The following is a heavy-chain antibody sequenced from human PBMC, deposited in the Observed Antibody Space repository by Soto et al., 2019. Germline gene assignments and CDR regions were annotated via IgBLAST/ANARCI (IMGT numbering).Heavy chain of an antibody. CDR3: ARGPRAALHDS. Sequence: QVQLQESGPGLVKPSETLSLTCAVSGGSISGDYWRWIRQTPGKGLEWIGYIYYSGSVTYNPSLRGRVTITRDTSKNQFSLKLSSVTAADTAVYFCARGPRAALHDSWGQGTLVTVSS. CDR1: GGSISGDY. V-gene: IGHV4-59*01. J-gene: IGHJ4*02. D-gene: IGHD6-6*01. CDR2: IYYSGSV.